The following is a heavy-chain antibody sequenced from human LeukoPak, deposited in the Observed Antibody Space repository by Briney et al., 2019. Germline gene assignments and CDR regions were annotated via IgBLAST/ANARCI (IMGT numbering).Heavy chain of an antibody. V-gene: IGHV3-11*05. CDR3: ARGMVATSGVYFDY. J-gene: IGHJ4*02. Sequence: GGSLRPSCAASGFTFSDYFMSWIRQAPGKGLEWVSYITGSSSLTNSADSVKGRFTISRDNGKILLYLQMNSLRAEDTAVYYCARGMVATSGVYFDYWGQGTLVTVSS. D-gene: IGHD5-12*01. CDR1: GFTFSDYF. CDR2: ITGSSSLT.